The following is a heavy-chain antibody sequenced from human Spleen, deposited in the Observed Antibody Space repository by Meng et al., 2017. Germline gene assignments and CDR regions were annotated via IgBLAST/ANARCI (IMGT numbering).Heavy chain of an antibody. J-gene: IGHJ6*02. CDR2: ISGSDGTT. V-gene: IGHV3-23*01. Sequence: GGSLRLSCAASGFTFRSYAMSWVRQAPGKGLEWVSAISGSDGTTYYADSVKGRFTITRDNSKNTLYLQMNSLRAEDTAVYYCAKGKAYGSGRHYGMDVWGQGTMVTVSS. CDR3: AKGKAYGSGRHYGMDV. CDR1: GFTFRSYA. D-gene: IGHD3-10*01.